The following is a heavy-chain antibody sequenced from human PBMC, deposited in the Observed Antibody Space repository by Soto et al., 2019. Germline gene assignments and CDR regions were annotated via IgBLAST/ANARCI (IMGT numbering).Heavy chain of an antibody. Sequence: PSETLSLTCAVYGGSFSGYYWSWIRQPPGKGLEWIGEINHSGSTNYNPSLKSRVTISVDTSKNQFSLKLSSVTAADTAVYYCARGQELYDILTGYYYCDGMDVWGQGTTVPVSS. CDR1: GGSFSGYY. J-gene: IGHJ6*02. CDR3: ARGQELYDILTGYYYCDGMDV. D-gene: IGHD3-9*01. CDR2: INHSGST. V-gene: IGHV4-34*01.